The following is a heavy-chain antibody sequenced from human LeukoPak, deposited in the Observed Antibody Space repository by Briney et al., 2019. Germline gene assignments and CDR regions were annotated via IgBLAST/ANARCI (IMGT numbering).Heavy chain of an antibody. CDR2: IYYSGST. Sequence: PSETLSLTCTVSGGSISSYYWSWIRQPPGKGLEWIGYIYYSGSTNYNPSLKSRVTMSVDTSKNQFSLKLSSVTAADTAVYYCARVSWIQLWLKDDAFDIWGQGTMVTVSS. CDR1: GGSISSYY. J-gene: IGHJ3*02. V-gene: IGHV4-59*12. D-gene: IGHD5-18*01. CDR3: ARVSWIQLWLKDDAFDI.